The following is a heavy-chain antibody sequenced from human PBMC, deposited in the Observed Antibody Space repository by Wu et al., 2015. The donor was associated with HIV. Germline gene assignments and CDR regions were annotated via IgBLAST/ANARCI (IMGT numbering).Heavy chain of an antibody. CDR3: TRDRGYTSGYESFDV. Sequence: QVQLVQSGAEVKKPGSSVKVSCKAAGGTFSDYAIAWVRQAPGQGLDWMGRIIPMYAVTTYAQKFQDRVTIIADESTHTAYMELRSLTSEDTAVYYCTRDRGYTSGYESFDVVGPRDNGHRLF. CDR2: IIPMYAVT. D-gene: IGHD5-18*01. V-gene: IGHV1-69*13. CDR1: GGTFSDYA. J-gene: IGHJ3*01.